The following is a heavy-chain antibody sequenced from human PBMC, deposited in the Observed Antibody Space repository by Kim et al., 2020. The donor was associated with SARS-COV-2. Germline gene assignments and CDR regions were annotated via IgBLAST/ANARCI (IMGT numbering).Heavy chain of an antibody. D-gene: IGHD5-18*01. CDR3: ARTDTAIVNY. Sequence: STNYKPTRKSRVTISVDTSKHQFSLKLSSVTAADPAVYYCARTDTAIVNYWGQGTLVTVSS. J-gene: IGHJ4*02. CDR2: ST. V-gene: IGHV4-59*01.